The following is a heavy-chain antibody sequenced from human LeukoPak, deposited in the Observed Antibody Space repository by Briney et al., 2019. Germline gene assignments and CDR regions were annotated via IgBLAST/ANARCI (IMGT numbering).Heavy chain of an antibody. J-gene: IGHJ4*02. D-gene: IGHD3-9*01. Sequence: SETLSLTCAVYGGSFSGYYWSWIRQPPGKGLEWIGEINHSGSTNYNPSLKSRVTISVDTSKNQFSLQLSSVTAADTAVYYCARRSYDILTGYRDYWGQGTLVTVSS. CDR2: INHSGST. CDR1: GGSFSGYY. CDR3: ARRSYDILTGYRDY. V-gene: IGHV4-34*01.